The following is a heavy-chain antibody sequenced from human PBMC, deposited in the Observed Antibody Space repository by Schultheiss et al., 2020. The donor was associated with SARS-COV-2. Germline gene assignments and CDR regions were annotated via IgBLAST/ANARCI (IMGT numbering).Heavy chain of an antibody. Sequence: SETLSLTCTVSGGSISSGGYYWSWIRQHPGKGLEWIGYIYYSGSTYYNPSLKSRVTISVDTSKNQFSLKLSSVTAADTAVYYCATSAWYSSSHYFDYWGQGTLVTVSS. CDR2: IYYSGST. V-gene: IGHV4-31*03. CDR3: ATSAWYSSSHYFDY. D-gene: IGHD6-6*01. CDR1: GGSISSGGYY. J-gene: IGHJ4*02.